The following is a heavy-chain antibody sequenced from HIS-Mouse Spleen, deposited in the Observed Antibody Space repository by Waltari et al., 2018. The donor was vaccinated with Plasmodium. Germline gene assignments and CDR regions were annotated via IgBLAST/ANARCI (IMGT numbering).Heavy chain of an antibody. D-gene: IGHD6-19*01. V-gene: IGHV5-51*01. CDR2: IYPGDSDT. CDR1: GYSFTSYW. J-gene: IGHJ5*02. CDR3: ARHLGPRRLVLRNNWFDP. Sequence: EVQLVQSGAEVKKPGESLKISCKASGYSFTSYWIGWVRQMPGKGLEWMGIIYPGDSDTRYSPSFQGQVTISADKSISTAYLQWSSLKASDTAMYYCARHLGPRRLVLRNNWFDPWGQGTLVTVSS.